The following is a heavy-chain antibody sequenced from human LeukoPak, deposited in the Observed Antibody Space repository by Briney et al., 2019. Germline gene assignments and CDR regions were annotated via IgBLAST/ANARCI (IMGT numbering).Heavy chain of an antibody. D-gene: IGHD5-24*01. J-gene: IGHJ4*02. Sequence: GRSLRLSCAASGFTFDDFAMHWVRQTPGKGLEWVSGISWNSGSIGYADSVKGRFTISRDNAKNSLYLQMNSLRAEDTAIYYCTRVGYIDEGIDYWGQGTLVTVSS. CDR3: TRVGYIDEGIDY. CDR2: ISWNSGSI. V-gene: IGHV3-9*01. CDR1: GFTFDDFA.